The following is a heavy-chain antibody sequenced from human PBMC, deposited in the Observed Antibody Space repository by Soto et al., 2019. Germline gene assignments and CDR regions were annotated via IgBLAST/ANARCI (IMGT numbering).Heavy chain of an antibody. D-gene: IGHD1-20*01. CDR2: IYWDYNE. J-gene: IGHJ4*02. CDR1: GCSLTTAGVG. V-gene: IGHV2-5*02. Sequence: QITLKESGPRLMRPPKTLTLTCIVPGCSLTTAGVGVGWVRQPPGEAVECLVLIYWDYNERYSPSLNTTLTITKVPTKNQCVLIMTNRDPVETVTYYFAHARNLITEDAQGGEFDCWGQGTLLILSS. CDR3: AHARNLITEDAQGGEFDC.